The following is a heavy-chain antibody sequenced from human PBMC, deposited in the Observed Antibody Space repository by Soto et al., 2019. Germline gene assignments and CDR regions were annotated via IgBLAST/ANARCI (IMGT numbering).Heavy chain of an antibody. J-gene: IGHJ4*02. CDR2: ISYDGSNK. CDR3: AREGAVAGWPISDY. Sequence: GGSLRLSCAASGFTFSSYAMHWVRQAPGKGLEWVAVISYDGSNKYYADSVKGRFTISRDNSKNTLYLQMNSLRAEDTAVYYCAREGAVAGWPISDYWGQGTLVTVSS. V-gene: IGHV3-30-3*01. CDR1: GFTFSSYA. D-gene: IGHD6-19*01.